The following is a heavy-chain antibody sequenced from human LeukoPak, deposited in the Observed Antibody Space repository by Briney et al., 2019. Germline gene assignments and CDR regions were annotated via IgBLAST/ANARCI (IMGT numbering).Heavy chain of an antibody. CDR1: GFSFSRYS. V-gene: IGHV3-48*01. D-gene: IGHD3-22*01. CDR2: ISSSIITI. J-gene: IGHJ3*02. CDR3: ARGPGDSSGYYSGNDAFDI. Sequence: GGSLRLSCAVSGFSFSRYSMNWVSQAPGKGLEWVSYISSSIITIYYSDSVKGRFTISRDNAKNSLYLQMNSLRAEDTAVYYCARGPGDSSGYYSGNDAFDIWGQGTMVTVSS.